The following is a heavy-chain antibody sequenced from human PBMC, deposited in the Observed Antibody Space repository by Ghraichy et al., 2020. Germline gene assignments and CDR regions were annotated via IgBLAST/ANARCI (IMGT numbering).Heavy chain of an antibody. J-gene: IGHJ6*02. CDR3: ARGRSCSGGSCYSPYYGMDV. Sequence: ETLSLTCAVYGGSFSGYYWSWIRQPPGKGLEWIGEINHSGSTNYNPSLKSRVTISVDTSKNQFSLKLSSVTAADTAVYYCARGRSCSGGSCYSPYYGMDVWGQGTTVTVSS. V-gene: IGHV4-34*01. CDR1: GGSFSGYY. D-gene: IGHD2-15*01. CDR2: INHSGST.